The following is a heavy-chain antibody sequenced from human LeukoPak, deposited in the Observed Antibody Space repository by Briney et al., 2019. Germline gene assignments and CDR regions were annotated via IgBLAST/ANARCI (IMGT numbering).Heavy chain of an antibody. CDR2: IKEDGSVK. CDR1: GFTFSNYW. J-gene: IGHJ4*02. V-gene: IGHV3-7*01. CDR3: ARIGYSSSSIDY. Sequence: GGSLRLSCAASGFTFSNYWMSWVRQAPGKGLEWVANIKEDGSVKYYADSVEGRFTISRDNGKNSLYLQMNSLSAEDTAVFYCARIGYSSSSIDYWGQGTLVTVSS. D-gene: IGHD6-6*01.